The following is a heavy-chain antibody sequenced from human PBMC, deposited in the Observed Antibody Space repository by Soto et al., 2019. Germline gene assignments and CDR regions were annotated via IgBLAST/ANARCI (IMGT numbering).Heavy chain of an antibody. D-gene: IGHD3-22*01. CDR1: GYTFTSYY. V-gene: IGHV1-46*01. Sequence: QVQLVQSGAEVKKPGASVKVSCKASGYTFTSYYMHWVRQAPGQGLEWMGIINPSGGSTSYAQKFQGRVTMTRETSTSTVYMELSSLRSEDTAVYYCARGGGTMIVVALRGDWFDPWGQGTLVTVSS. CDR3: ARGGGTMIVVALRGDWFDP. CDR2: INPSGGST. J-gene: IGHJ5*02.